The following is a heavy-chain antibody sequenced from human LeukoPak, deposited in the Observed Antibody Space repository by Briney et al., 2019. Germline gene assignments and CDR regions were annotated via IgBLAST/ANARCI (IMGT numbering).Heavy chain of an antibody. CDR2: ISSSGSTI. CDR3: ARSSYSSTPLDY. Sequence: GGSLRLSCAGSGFTFSSYEMKWVRQAPGKGLEWVSYISSSGSTIYYGDSVKGRFTISRDNAKNSLYLQMNSLRAEHTAIYYCARSSYSSTPLDYWGQGTLVTVSS. D-gene: IGHD6-19*01. V-gene: IGHV3-48*03. J-gene: IGHJ4*02. CDR1: GFTFSSYE.